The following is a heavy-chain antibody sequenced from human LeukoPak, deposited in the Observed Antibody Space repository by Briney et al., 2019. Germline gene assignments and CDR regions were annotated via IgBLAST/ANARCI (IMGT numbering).Heavy chain of an antibody. D-gene: IGHD3-3*01. CDR1: GGSISSYY. V-gene: IGHV4-4*07. CDR2: IYTSGST. Sequence: PSETLSLTCTVSGGSISSYYWSWIRQPAGKGLEWTGRIYTSGSTNYNPSLKSRVTMSVDTSKNQFSLKLSSVTAADTAVYYCARGNDFWSGYYTGAFDIWGQGTMVTVSS. CDR3: ARGNDFWSGYYTGAFDI. J-gene: IGHJ3*02.